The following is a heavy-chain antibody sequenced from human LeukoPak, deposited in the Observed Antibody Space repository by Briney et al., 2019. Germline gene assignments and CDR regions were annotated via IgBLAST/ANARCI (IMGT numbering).Heavy chain of an antibody. CDR1: GGSFSGYY. CDR2: INHSGST. CDR3: ARDSGTTGEVKFDP. J-gene: IGHJ5*02. D-gene: IGHD3-10*01. V-gene: IGHV4-34*01. Sequence: ASETLSLTCAVYGGSFSGYYWSWIRQPPGKGLEWIGEINHSGSTNYNPSLKSRVTISVDTSKNQFSLTLSSVTAADTAVYYCARDSGTTGEVKFDPWGQGTLVTVSS.